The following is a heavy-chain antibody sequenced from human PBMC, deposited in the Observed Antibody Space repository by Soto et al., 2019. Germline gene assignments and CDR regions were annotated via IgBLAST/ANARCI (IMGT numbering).Heavy chain of an antibody. Sequence: SETLSLTCTVSGGSVSSSTHYWGWIRQPPGEGLEWIGSIYYSGSAHYSPSLKSRVTMSVDTSENQFSLNLSSVTAADTAVYYCVGYMSGSTFHYWSQGTLVTVSS. D-gene: IGHD5-18*01. V-gene: IGHV4-39*01. CDR2: IYYSGSA. CDR3: VGYMSGSTFHY. J-gene: IGHJ4*02. CDR1: GGSVSSSTHY.